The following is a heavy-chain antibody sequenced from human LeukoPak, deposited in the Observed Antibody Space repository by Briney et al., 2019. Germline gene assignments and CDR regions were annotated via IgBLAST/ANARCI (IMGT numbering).Heavy chain of an antibody. D-gene: IGHD3-22*01. CDR1: GFTFSNYA. Sequence: GGSLRLSCAASGFTFSNYAMSWVRQAPGKGLEWVSGISGSGGKTFYADSVKGRFTISRDNSKNTLYLLMKSLRAEDTAVYYCAKSDHDSSGYFDYWGQGTLVTVSS. V-gene: IGHV3-23*01. CDR2: ISGSGGKT. J-gene: IGHJ4*02. CDR3: AKSDHDSSGYFDY.